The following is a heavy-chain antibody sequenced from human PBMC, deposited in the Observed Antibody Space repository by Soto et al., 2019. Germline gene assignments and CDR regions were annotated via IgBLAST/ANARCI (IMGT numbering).Heavy chain of an antibody. CDR2: IYYGGST. V-gene: IGHV4-31*03. D-gene: IGHD3-9*01. J-gene: IGHJ4*02. Sequence: QVQLQESGPGLVKPSETLSLTCTVSGGSISSGGYYWTWIRQHPGKGLEWIGYIYYGGSTYYNSSLKSRITISVDASRNQCFLNLSSVTAADTALYYCARARPDNIDYWGQGTLVTVSS. CDR3: ARARPDNIDY. CDR1: GGSISSGGYY.